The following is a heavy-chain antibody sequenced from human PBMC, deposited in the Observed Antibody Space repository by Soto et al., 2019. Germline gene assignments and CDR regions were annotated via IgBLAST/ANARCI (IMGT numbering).Heavy chain of an antibody. V-gene: IGHV1-69*13. CDR3: ARAETTVVTPGTFDY. CDR2: IIPIFGTA. Sequence: ASVKVSCKASGGTFSSYAISWVRQAPGQGLEWMGGIIPIFGTANYAQKFQGRVTITADESTSTAYMELSSLRSEDTAVYYCARAETTVVTPGTFDYWGQGTLVTVSS. CDR1: GGTFSSYA. J-gene: IGHJ4*02. D-gene: IGHD4-17*01.